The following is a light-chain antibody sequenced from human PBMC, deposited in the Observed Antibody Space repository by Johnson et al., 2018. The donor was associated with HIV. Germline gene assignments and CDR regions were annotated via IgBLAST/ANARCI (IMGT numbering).Light chain of an antibody. CDR3: GTWDTSLSARGV. CDR2: DNN. Sequence: QSVLTQPPSVSAAPGQKVTISCSGSSSNIGNNYVSWYQQLPGTVPKLLIYDNNKRPSGIPDRFSGSKSGTSATLGITGLQTGDEADYYCGTWDTSLSARGVFGTGTKVTVL. J-gene: IGLJ1*01. CDR1: SSNIGNNY. V-gene: IGLV1-51*01.